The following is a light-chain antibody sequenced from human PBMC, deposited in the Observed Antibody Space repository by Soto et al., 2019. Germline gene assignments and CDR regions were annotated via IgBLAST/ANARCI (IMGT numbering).Light chain of an antibody. J-gene: IGKJ4*01. CDR1: QSVGIH. CDR3: QQLYIWPPPT. CDR2: EAS. Sequence: EVVLTQSTGTLSLSPGERATLSCRASQSVGIHLAWYQQKAGRAPRLLIYEASNRATGIPARFSGSGSGTDFVLTIRSLEHVDVVVYYCQQLYIWPPPTFGGRIKVEIK. V-gene: IGKV3-11*01.